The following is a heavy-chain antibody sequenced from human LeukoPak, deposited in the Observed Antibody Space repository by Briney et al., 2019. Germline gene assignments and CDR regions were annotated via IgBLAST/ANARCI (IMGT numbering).Heavy chain of an antibody. D-gene: IGHD5-24*01. V-gene: IGHV3-53*01. CDR1: GFTVSSNY. Sequence: PGGSLRLSCAASGFTVSSNYMSWVRQAPGKGLEWVSVIYSGGSTYYADSVKGRFTISRDNSKNTLYLQMNSLRAEDTAAYYCARAPKRWLQFRAEHYFDYWGQGTLVTVSS. CDR3: ARAPKRWLQFRAEHYFDY. J-gene: IGHJ4*02. CDR2: IYSGGST.